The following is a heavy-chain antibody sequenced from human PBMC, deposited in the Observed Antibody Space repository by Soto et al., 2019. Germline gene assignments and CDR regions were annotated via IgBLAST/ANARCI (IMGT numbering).Heavy chain of an antibody. J-gene: IGHJ6*02. CDR1: GYSFTDYH. Sequence: XSVKVSCHASGYSFTDYHIHWVRQAPGQGLEWLGRINPKSGSTSYAQKFQGRVTMTRDTSTSTVYMELSSLRSEDTAVYYCARDDIPALYGDYDSRPSYYYGMDVWGQGTTVTVSS. V-gene: IGHV1-46*01. CDR2: INPKSGST. CDR3: ARDDIPALYGDYDSRPSYYYGMDV. D-gene: IGHD4-17*01.